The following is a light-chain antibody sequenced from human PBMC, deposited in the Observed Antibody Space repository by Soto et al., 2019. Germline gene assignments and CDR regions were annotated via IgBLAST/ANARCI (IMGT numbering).Light chain of an antibody. CDR3: AAWDDSLSGYV. Sequence: QAVVTQPPSVSGTPGQRVTISCSGSSSNIGSNYVYWYQQLPGTAPKLLIYRNNQRPSGVPDRFSGSKSGTSASLAISGLRSEDEADYYCAAWDDSLSGYVFGTGTKVTVL. J-gene: IGLJ1*01. CDR1: SSNIGSNY. V-gene: IGLV1-47*01. CDR2: RNN.